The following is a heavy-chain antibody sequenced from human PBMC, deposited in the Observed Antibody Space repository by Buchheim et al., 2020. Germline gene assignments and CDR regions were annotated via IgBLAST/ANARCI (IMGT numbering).Heavy chain of an antibody. Sequence: EVQLVESGGDLVRPGGSVRLSCAASGFTFSSYEMNWVRQAPGKGLEWVSYIRSSGSTTYYADSVKGRFTISRDNAKNSLYLQMNSLRAEDTAFYYCAREYCSSTSCSYFDYWGQGTL. D-gene: IGHD2-2*01. CDR2: IRSSGSTT. CDR3: AREYCSSTSCSYFDY. J-gene: IGHJ4*02. V-gene: IGHV3-48*03. CDR1: GFTFSSYE.